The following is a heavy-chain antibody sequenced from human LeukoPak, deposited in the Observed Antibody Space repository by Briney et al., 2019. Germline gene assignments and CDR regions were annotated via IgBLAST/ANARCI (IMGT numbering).Heavy chain of an antibody. CDR2: IYYSGST. CDR1: GGSISSSSYY. CDR3: VHLGYDNYYIDV. J-gene: IGHJ6*03. V-gene: IGHV4-39*07. Sequence: SETLSLTCTVSGGSISSSSYYWGWIRQPPGKGLEWIGSIYYSGSTYYNPSLKSRVTISVDTSKNQFSLKLSSLTAADTALYYCVHLGYDNYYIDVWGKGTTVTVSS.